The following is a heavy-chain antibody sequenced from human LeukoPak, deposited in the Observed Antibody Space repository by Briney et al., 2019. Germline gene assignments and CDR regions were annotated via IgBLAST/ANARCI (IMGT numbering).Heavy chain of an antibody. V-gene: IGHV3-30*18. Sequence: PGGSLRLSCAASGLTFSSYGMHWVRQAPGKGLEWVAVISYDGTIRNYEDSVKGRFNISRDNSKNTLYLQMNSLTAEDTALYYCAKGGCSSTTCYLANPWGQGTLVTVSS. CDR1: GLTFSSYG. CDR2: ISYDGTIR. CDR3: AKGGCSSTTCYLANP. J-gene: IGHJ5*02. D-gene: IGHD2-2*01.